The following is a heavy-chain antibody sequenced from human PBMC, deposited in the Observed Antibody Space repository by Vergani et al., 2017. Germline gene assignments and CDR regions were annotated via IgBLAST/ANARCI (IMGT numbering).Heavy chain of an antibody. Sequence: EVQLVESGGGLVKPGGSLRLSCAASGFTFSSYAMSWVRQVPGKGLEWVSAISGSGGSTYYADSVKGRFTISRDNSKNTLYLQMNSLRAEDTAVYYCAAATYYDILTGYSFDYWGQGTLVTVSS. CDR2: ISGSGGST. D-gene: IGHD3-9*01. CDR1: GFTFSSYA. CDR3: AAATYYDILTGYSFDY. J-gene: IGHJ4*02. V-gene: IGHV3-23*04.